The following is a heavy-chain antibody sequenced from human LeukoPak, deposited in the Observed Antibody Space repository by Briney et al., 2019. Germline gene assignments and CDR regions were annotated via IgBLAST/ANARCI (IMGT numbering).Heavy chain of an antibody. Sequence: GGSLRLSCAASGFTFSSYAMSWVRQAPGKGLEWVSAISGSGGSTYYADSVKGRFTISRDNSKNTLYLQMNSLRAEDTAVYYCARDDYYDSSGYSPEYWGQGTLVTVSS. CDR2: ISGSGGST. CDR3: ARDDYYDSSGYSPEY. D-gene: IGHD3-22*01. V-gene: IGHV3-23*01. J-gene: IGHJ4*02. CDR1: GFTFSSYA.